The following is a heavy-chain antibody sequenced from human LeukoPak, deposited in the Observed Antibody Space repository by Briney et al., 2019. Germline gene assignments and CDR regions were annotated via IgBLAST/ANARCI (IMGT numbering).Heavy chain of an antibody. CDR3: AKDSLSSSSGDYYYYYMDV. CDR2: IRYDGSNK. D-gene: IGHD6-6*01. CDR1: GFTFSSYS. Sequence: GGSLRLSCAASGFTFSSYSMNWVRQAPGKGLEWVAFIRYDGSNKYYADSVKGRFTISRDNSKNTLYLQMNSLRAEDTAVYYCAKDSLSSSSGDYYYYYMDVWGKGTTVTVSS. J-gene: IGHJ6*03. V-gene: IGHV3-30*02.